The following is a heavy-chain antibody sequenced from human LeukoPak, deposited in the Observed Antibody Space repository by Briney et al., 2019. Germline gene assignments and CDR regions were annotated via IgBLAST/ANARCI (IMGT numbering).Heavy chain of an antibody. D-gene: IGHD6-6*01. CDR3: ARVRSIAARRVAFDI. CDR1: GFTFSYYS. CDR2: ISYSSTNI. V-gene: IGHV3-48*04. Sequence: PGGSLRLSCAASGFTFSYYSMNWVRQAPGKGLEWVSYISYSSTNIYYADSVKGRFTISRDNAKNSLYLQMNSLRAEDTAVYYCARVRSIAARRVAFDIWGQGTMVTVSS. J-gene: IGHJ3*02.